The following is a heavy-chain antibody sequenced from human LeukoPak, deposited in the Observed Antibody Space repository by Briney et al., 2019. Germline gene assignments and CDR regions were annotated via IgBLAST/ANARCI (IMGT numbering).Heavy chain of an antibody. D-gene: IGHD3-22*01. V-gene: IGHV3-48*01. CDR1: GFTFSSYS. CDR3: AKGESRLLLPHDAFDI. CDR2: ISSSSSTI. Sequence: HTGGSLRLSCAASGFTFSSYSMNWVRQAPGKGLEWVSYISSSSSTIYYADSVKGRFTISRDNSKNTLYLQMNSLRAEDTAVYYCAKGESRLLLPHDAFDIWGQGTMVTVSS. J-gene: IGHJ3*02.